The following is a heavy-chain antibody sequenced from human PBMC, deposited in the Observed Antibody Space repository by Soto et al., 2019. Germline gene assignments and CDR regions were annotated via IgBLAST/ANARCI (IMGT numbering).Heavy chain of an antibody. CDR2: ISAYSGNT. D-gene: IGHD3-10*01. V-gene: IGHV1-18*01. CDR1: GYTFTDHG. J-gene: IGHJ4*01. Sequence: ASVKVSCKVSGYTFTDHGVTWVRQAPGQGLEWMGWISAYSGNTDYAQNVQGRVTRTTDTSTTTAYVQLRTLRSDDTAIYYCARGYFYGSGTYPIDYWGQGTLVTVSS. CDR3: ARGYFYGSGTYPIDY.